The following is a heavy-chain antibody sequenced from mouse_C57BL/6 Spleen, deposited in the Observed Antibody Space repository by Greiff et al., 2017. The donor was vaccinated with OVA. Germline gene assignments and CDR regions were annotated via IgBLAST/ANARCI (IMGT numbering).Heavy chain of an antibody. CDR1: GYTFTSYW. D-gene: IGHD1-1*01. J-gene: IGHJ4*01. CDR2: IHPNSGST. V-gene: IGHV1-64*01. Sequence: QVQLKQPGAELVKPGASVKLSCKASGYTFTSYWMHWVKQRPGQGLEWIGMIHPNSGSTNYNEKFKSKATLTVDKSSSTAYMQLSSLTSEDSAVYYCARPAVVVPMDYWGQGTSVTVSS. CDR3: ARPAVVVPMDY.